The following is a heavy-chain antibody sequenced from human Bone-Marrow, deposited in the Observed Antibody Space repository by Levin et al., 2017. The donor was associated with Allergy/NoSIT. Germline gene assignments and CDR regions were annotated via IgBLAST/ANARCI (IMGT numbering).Heavy chain of an antibody. J-gene: IGHJ4*02. CDR2: FDPEDGET. CDR3: ATEPAPGLEKYYDTSGLGD. CDR1: GYTLTEFS. D-gene: IGHD3-22*01. V-gene: IGHV1-24*01. Sequence: GESPKISCKVSGYTLTEFSMHWVRQAPGQGLEWMGGFDPEDGETIYAQKFQGRVTMTEDTSTDTASMELSSLRSEDTAMYYCATEPAPGLEKYYDTSGLGDWGQGTLVTVSS.